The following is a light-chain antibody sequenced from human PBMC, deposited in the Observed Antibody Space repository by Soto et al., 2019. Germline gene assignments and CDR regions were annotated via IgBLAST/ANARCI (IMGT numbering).Light chain of an antibody. J-gene: IGKJ1*01. Sequence: EIVLTQSPGTLSLSPGERATLSCRASQSVSSNYLAWHQQKPGQAPRLLIYGASSRATGIPDRFSGSGSGTDFTLTISRLEHEDFEVYYCQQYGSSRWTLGQGTKVDIK. CDR1: QSVSSNY. CDR3: QQYGSSRWT. CDR2: GAS. V-gene: IGKV3-20*01.